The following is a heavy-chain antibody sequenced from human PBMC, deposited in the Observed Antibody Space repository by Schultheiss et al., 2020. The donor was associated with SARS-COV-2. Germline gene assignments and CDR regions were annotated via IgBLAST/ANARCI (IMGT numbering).Heavy chain of an antibody. CDR3: ATNLPGGQQLAGSYYYYYYGMDV. CDR1: GFTFSSYW. CDR2: INSDESST. D-gene: IGHD6-13*01. Sequence: GGSLRLSCAASGFTFSSYWMHWVRQAPGKGLVWVSRINSDESSTSYADSVKGRFTISRDNAKNSLYLQMNSLRSEDTAVYYCATNLPGGQQLAGSYYYYYYGMDVWGQGTTVTVSS. V-gene: IGHV3-74*01. J-gene: IGHJ6*02.